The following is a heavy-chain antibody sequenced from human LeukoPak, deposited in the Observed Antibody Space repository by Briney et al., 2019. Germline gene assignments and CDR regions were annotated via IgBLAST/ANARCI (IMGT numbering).Heavy chain of an antibody. CDR1: GGSISSYY. V-gene: IGHV4-4*07. CDR3: AREVRGVTTVTTSVDP. D-gene: IGHD4-11*01. CDR2: IYTSGST. J-gene: IGHJ5*02. Sequence: PSETLSLTCTVSGGSISSYYWSWIRQPAGKGLEWIGRIYTSGSTTYHPSLKSRVTMSVDTSKNQFSLKLSSVTAADTAVYYCAREVRGVTTVTTSVDPWGQGTLVTVSS.